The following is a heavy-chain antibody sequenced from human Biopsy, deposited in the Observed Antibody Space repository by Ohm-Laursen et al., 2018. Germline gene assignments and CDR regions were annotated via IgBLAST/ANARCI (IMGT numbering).Heavy chain of an antibody. D-gene: IGHD6-6*01. CDR3: ARGYSRRVSIFEASIYWFDT. CDR2: LNPVSGNS. Sequence: ASVKVSCNASGYTFTSYDITWVRQASGQGPEWIGWLNPVSGNSNFGQKFRGRVTVTMNTSISTAYMELSGLRSEDTAAYFCARGYSRRVSIFEASIYWFDTWGQGTLVTVSS. CDR1: GYTFTSYD. J-gene: IGHJ5*02. V-gene: IGHV1-8*01.